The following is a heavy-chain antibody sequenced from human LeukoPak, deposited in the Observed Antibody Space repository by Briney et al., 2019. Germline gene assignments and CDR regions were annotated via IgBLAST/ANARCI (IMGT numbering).Heavy chain of an antibody. Sequence: GGSLRLSCAASGFSFRHHGMSWVRQAPGRGLQWVAYINFSGTVKYYADSVKGRFTISRDNGNNSLFLQMNSLGAEDTAVYYCAREPALTASDFWRGYPCFDSWGQGTQVTVSS. CDR3: AREPALTASDFWRGYPCFDS. CDR2: INFSGTVK. D-gene: IGHD3-3*01. V-gene: IGHV3-11*04. CDR1: GFSFRHHG. J-gene: IGHJ4*02.